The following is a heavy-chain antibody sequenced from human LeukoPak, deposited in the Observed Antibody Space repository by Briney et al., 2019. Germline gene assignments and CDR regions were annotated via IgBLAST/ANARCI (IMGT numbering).Heavy chain of an antibody. J-gene: IGHJ3*02. D-gene: IGHD6-6*01. CDR3: ARDTRGSARPDAFDI. Sequence: GGSLRLSCAASGFTFSSYEMNWVRQAPGKGLEWVSYISSRSSTIFYADSVKGRFTISRDNAKNSLYLQMNSLRDEDTAVYYCARDTRGSARPDAFDIWGQGTMVTLSS. CDR2: ISSRSSTI. CDR1: GFTFSSYE. V-gene: IGHV3-48*02.